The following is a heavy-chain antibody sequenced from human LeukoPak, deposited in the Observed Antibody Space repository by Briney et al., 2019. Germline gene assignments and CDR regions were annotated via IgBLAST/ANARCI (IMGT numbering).Heavy chain of an antibody. Sequence: KPSQTQSLTCTVSGGFVSSGSYYCSWIRQPPGKGLEWIGYIYYSGSTNYNPSLKSRVTISVETSKNQFSLKLSSVTAADTAVYYCARVLSITIFGVVTPYYFDYWGQGTLDTVSS. CDR1: GGFVSSGSYY. CDR3: ARVLSITIFGVVTPYYFDY. J-gene: IGHJ4*02. CDR2: IYYSGST. V-gene: IGHV4-61*01. D-gene: IGHD3-3*01.